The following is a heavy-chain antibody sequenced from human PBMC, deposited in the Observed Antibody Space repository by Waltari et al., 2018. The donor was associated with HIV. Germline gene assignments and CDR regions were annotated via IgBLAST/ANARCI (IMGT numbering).Heavy chain of an antibody. CDR1: GGTFSSYA. V-gene: IGHV1-69*01. CDR2: IIPIFGTA. CDR3: ARDKASSGLCRTSCYTGAAFDI. J-gene: IGHJ3*02. D-gene: IGHD2-2*02. Sequence: QVQLVQSGAEVKKPGSSVKVSCKASGGTFSSYAISWVRQAPGQGLEWMGGIIPIFGTANYAQKFQDRVTNTADEATSTAYMELRSLRSEDTAVYYCARDKASSGLCRTSCYTGAAFDIWGQGTMGTVSS.